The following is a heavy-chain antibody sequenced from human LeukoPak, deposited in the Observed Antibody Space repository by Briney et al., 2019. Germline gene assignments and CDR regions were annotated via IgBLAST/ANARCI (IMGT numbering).Heavy chain of an antibody. CDR2: ISSYSNYI. Sequence: GGSLRLSCAASGFTFSSYSLNWVRQAPGEGREWLSSISSYSNYIYYADSVKGRFTISRDNAKNPLHLQMNSLRAEDTAVYYCARRVASANDAFDIWGQGTMVTVSS. J-gene: IGHJ3*02. V-gene: IGHV3-21*01. CDR3: ARRVASANDAFDI. D-gene: IGHD2-15*01. CDR1: GFTFSSYS.